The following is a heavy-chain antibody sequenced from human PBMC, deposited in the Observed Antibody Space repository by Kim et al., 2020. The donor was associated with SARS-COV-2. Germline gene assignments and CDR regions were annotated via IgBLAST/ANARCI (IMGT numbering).Heavy chain of an antibody. D-gene: IGHD3-10*01. CDR3: ARHGFGSDFFYGMDF. V-gene: IGHV4-59*08. CDR1: GDSISHYY. J-gene: IGHJ6*02. Sequence: SETLSLTCSVSGDSISHYYWSWIRQPPGKGLEWIGYIYYTGSTYYNPSLKSRVTISVDRSKNQFSLKVNSVTDADTAVYNCARHGFGSDFFYGMDFGGQG. CDR2: IYYTGST.